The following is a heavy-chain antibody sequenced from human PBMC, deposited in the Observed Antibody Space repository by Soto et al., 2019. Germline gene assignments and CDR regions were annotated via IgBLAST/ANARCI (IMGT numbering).Heavy chain of an antibody. CDR1: GVTFCEYA. Sequence: SLRLACAASGVTFCEYAVRGFRKSAGKGLEWVSGISWNSGSIGYADSVKGRFTISRDNAKNSLYLQMNSLRAEDTALYYCAKVGVGATTLAAFDIWGQGTMVTVSS. CDR3: AKVGVGATTLAAFDI. CDR2: ISWNSGSI. D-gene: IGHD1-26*01. V-gene: IGHV3-9*01. J-gene: IGHJ3*02.